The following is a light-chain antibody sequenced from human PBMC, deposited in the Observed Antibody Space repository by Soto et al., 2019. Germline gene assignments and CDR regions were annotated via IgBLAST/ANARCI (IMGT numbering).Light chain of an antibody. CDR2: GSS. J-gene: IGKJ2*01. Sequence: EVVLTQSPGTLSLSPGERATLSCRASQTVSNNYLAWYQQKPGQAPRLLIFGSSDRATGIPDRFSGSGSGTDFTLTISRLAPEDVAVYCCQQYGSSPPYTFGQGTKLEIK. CDR3: QQYGSSPPYT. V-gene: IGKV3-20*01. CDR1: QTVSNNY.